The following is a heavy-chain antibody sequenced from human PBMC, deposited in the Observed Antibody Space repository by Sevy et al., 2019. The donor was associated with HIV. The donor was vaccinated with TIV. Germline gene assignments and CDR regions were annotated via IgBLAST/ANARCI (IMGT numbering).Heavy chain of an antibody. D-gene: IGHD3-22*01. J-gene: IGHJ4*02. CDR2: IRGKANNYAT. CDR3: SIYYDIRAFDS. CDR1: GFTFSDAD. V-gene: IGHV3-73*01. Sequence: GGSLRLSCAGSGFTFSDADIHWVRQASGKGLEWLVHIRGKANNYATAYAASVKDRFSISRNDLKDTAYLQMNSLRTEDAAMYYCSIYYDIRAFDSWGQGTQVTVSS.